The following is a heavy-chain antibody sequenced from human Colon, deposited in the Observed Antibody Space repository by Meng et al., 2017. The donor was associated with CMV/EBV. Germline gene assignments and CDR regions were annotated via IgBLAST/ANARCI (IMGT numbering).Heavy chain of an antibody. J-gene: IGHJ4*02. V-gene: IGHV3-7*03. Sequence: GESLKISCAASGFTFSTHSMSWVRLAPGKGLEWVANIKPDGSGKYYVDSVKGRFSISRDNGKNYVDSVKGRFTISRDNSKNTLYLQMNSLRAEDTAVYYCAKDLWTTGTYFDYWGQGTLVTVSS. CDR2: IKPDGSGK. CDR3: LYLQMNSLRAEDTAVYYCAKDLWTTGTYFDY. D-gene: IGHD1-1*01. CDR1: GFTFSTHS.